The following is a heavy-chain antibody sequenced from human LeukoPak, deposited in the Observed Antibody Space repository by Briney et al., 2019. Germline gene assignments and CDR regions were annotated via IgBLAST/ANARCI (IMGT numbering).Heavy chain of an antibody. J-gene: IGHJ4*02. CDR2: INPNSGGT. V-gene: IGHV1-2*02. Sequence: GASVKVSCKASGYTFTGYYMHWVRQAPGQGLEWMGWINPNSGGTNYAQKFQGRVTTTRDTSISTAYMELSRLRSEDTAVYYCVRDYDISGPQKNFFDYWGQGTLVTVSS. D-gene: IGHD3-22*01. CDR1: GYTFTGYY. CDR3: VRDYDISGPQKNFFDY.